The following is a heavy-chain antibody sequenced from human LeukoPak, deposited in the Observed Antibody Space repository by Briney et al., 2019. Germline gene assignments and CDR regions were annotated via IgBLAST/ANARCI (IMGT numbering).Heavy chain of an antibody. J-gene: IGHJ6*02. Sequence: GESLKISCKGSGYSFTSYWIGGVRQMPGKGREWMGIIYPCDSDTRYSPSFQGQVTISADKSISTAYLQWSSLKASETAMYYCARLGGITMVRGVIHDGMDVWGQGTPVTVSS. CDR2: IYPCDSDT. CDR1: GYSFTSYW. D-gene: IGHD3-10*01. CDR3: ARLGGITMVRGVIHDGMDV. V-gene: IGHV5-51*01.